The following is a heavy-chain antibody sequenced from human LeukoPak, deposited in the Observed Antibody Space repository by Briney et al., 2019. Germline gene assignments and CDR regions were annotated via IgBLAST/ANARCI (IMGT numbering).Heavy chain of an antibody. Sequence: ASVKVSCKTSGYTFTGYYMHWVRQAPGQGLEWMGWIDPNSGGINYAEKFQGRVTMTRDTSISTAYMELSSLRYDDTAVYYCATNILVRDIINWFDPWGQGTLVTVSS. CDR3: ATNILVRDIINWFDP. J-gene: IGHJ5*02. D-gene: IGHD3-10*01. CDR2: IDPNSGGI. CDR1: GYTFTGYY. V-gene: IGHV1-2*02.